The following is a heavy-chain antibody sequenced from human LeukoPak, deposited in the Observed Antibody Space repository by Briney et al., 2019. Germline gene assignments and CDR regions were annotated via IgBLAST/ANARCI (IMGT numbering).Heavy chain of an antibody. CDR2: INHSGST. J-gene: IGHJ4*02. D-gene: IGHD2-15*01. CDR1: GGSFSGYY. Sequence: PSETLSLTCAVYGGSFSGYYWSWIRQPPGKGLEWIGEINHSGSTNYNPSLKSRVTISVDTSKNQFSLKLSSVTAADTAVYYCARYSAVAASYFDYWGQGTLVTVSS. CDR3: ARYSAVAASYFDY. V-gene: IGHV4-34*01.